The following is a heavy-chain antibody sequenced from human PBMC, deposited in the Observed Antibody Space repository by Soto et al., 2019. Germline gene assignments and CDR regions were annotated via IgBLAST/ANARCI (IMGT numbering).Heavy chain of an antibody. Sequence: SCKGSGYSFTSYWIGWVRQIPGKGLEWMGIIYPGDSDTRYSPSFQGQVTISADKSISTAYLQWSSLKASDTAMYYCARQGGQQLVHYYYYYYGMDVWGQGTTVTVSS. CDR2: IYPGDSDT. J-gene: IGHJ6*02. D-gene: IGHD6-13*01. CDR3: ARQGGQQLVHYYYYYYGMDV. CDR1: GYSFTSYW. V-gene: IGHV5-51*01.